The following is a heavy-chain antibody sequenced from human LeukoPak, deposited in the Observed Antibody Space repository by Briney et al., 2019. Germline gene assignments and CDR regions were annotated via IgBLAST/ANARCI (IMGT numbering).Heavy chain of an antibody. CDR1: GYTFSGYH. V-gene: IGHV1-2*02. CDR3: ARVYYYDSSGYHGGYAFDI. CDR2: INPNSGGT. J-gene: IGHJ3*02. D-gene: IGHD3-22*01. Sequence: ASVKVSCKASGYTFSGYHMHWVRQAPGHGLEWMGWINPNSGGTNYAQKFQGRVTMTRDTSISTAYMELSRLRSDDTAVYYCARVYYYDSSGYHGGYAFDIWGQGTMVTVSS.